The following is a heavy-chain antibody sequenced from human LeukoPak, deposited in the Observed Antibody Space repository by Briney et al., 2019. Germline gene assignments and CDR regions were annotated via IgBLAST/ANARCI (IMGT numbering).Heavy chain of an antibody. D-gene: IGHD1-26*01. J-gene: IGHJ4*02. CDR2: ISSSGSTI. CDR3: ARGFTSGSSNLDY. V-gene: IGHV3-48*03. Sequence: GGSLRLSCAASGFTFSSYEMNWVRQAPGKGLEWVSYISSSGSTIYYAGSVKGRFTISRDNAKNSLYLQMNSLRAEDTAVYYCARGFTSGSSNLDYWGQGTLVTVSS. CDR1: GFTFSSYE.